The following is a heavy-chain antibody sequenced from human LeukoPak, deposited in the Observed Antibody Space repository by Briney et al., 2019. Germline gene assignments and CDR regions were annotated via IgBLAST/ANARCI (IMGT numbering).Heavy chain of an antibody. D-gene: IGHD1-1*01. CDR1: GGTFSSYA. Sequence: ASVKVSCKASGGTFSSYAISWVRQAPGQGLEWMGGIIPIFGTANYAQKFQGRVTITTDESTTTAYMALSSLRSEDTAVYYCARDATGTPASYWGQGTLVTVSS. V-gene: IGHV1-69*05. CDR2: IIPIFGTA. CDR3: ARDATGTPASY. J-gene: IGHJ4*02.